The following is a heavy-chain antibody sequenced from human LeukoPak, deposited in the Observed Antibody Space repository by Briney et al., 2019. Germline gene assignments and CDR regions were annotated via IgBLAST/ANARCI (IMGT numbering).Heavy chain of an antibody. CDR2: ISYDGSNK. V-gene: IGHV3-30*03. CDR3: ARSVGAAAHFDY. D-gene: IGHD6-13*01. CDR1: GFTFSRYW. Sequence: GGSLRLSCAASGFTFSRYWMHWVRQAPGKGLEWVAVISYDGSNKYYADSVKGRFTISRDNSKNTLYLQMNSLRAEDTAVYYCARSVGAAAHFDYWGQGTLVTVSS. J-gene: IGHJ4*02.